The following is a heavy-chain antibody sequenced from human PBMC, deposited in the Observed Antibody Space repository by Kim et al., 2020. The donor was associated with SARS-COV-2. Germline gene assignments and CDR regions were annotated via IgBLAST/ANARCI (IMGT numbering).Heavy chain of an antibody. V-gene: IGHV4-31*03. D-gene: IGHD1-20*01. J-gene: IGHJ4*01. CDR2: ISYSGST. CDR1: GGSISSDGYY. Sequence: SETLSLTCTVSGGSISSDGYYWSWIRQYPGKGLEWIAYISYSGSTYYNPSLKSRVTMSVDTSKNQFSLKLYSVTAADTAVCYCARDRITGTTGGFDYWG. CDR3: ARDRITGTTGGFDY.